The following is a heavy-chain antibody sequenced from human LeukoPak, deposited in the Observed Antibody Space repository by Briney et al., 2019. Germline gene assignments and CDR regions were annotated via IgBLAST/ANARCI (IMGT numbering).Heavy chain of an antibody. Sequence: ASVKVSCKASGYTFTSDYMHWVRQAPGQGLEWMGVIKPSYGITDYAQRFQSRLTMTRDTSTSTVYMELSSLRSDDTAVYYCARTYGNDASDIWGLGTMVTVSS. J-gene: IGHJ3*02. D-gene: IGHD4-17*01. CDR2: IKPSYGIT. CDR1: GYTFTSDY. V-gene: IGHV1-46*01. CDR3: ARTYGNDASDI.